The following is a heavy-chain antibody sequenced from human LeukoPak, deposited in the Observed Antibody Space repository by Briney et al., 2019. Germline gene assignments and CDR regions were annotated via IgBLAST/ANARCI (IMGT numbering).Heavy chain of an antibody. Sequence: SETLSLTCTVSGGSTSSSSYYWGWIRQPPGKGLEWIGSIYYSGSTYYNPSLKSRVTISVDTSKNQFSLKLSSVTAADTAVYYCARVGTNNWFDPWGQGTLVTVSS. J-gene: IGHJ5*02. CDR1: GGSTSSSSYY. V-gene: IGHV4-39*07. CDR3: ARVGTNNWFDP. D-gene: IGHD1-26*01. CDR2: IYYSGST.